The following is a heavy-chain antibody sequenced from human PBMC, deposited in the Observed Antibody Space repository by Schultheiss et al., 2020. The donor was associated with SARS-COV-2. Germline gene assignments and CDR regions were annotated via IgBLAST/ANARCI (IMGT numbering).Heavy chain of an antibody. CDR2: ISSSSSYI. D-gene: IGHD3-3*01. CDR3: ARTATYYDFWSGYYYGMDV. V-gene: IGHV3-21*01. CDR1: GFTFSSYS. J-gene: IGHJ6*02. Sequence: GESLKISCAASGFTFSSYSMNWVRQAPGKGLEWVSSISSSSSYIYYADSVKGRFTISRDNAKNSLYLQMNSLRAEDTAVYYCARTATYYDFWSGYYYGMDVWGQGTTVTVSS.